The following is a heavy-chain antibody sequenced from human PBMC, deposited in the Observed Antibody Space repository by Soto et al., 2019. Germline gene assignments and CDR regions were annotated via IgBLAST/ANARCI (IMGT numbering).Heavy chain of an antibody. CDR2: IFHSGST. D-gene: IGHD1-26*01. V-gene: IGHV4-4*02. CDR3: AHRPIVGAAI. Sequence: QVQLQESGPGLVKPSGTLSLTCAVFGGSISNSNWWTWVRQPPGKGLDWIGEIFHSGSTNYNSSLMGRVTISVDKANNQFSPKPSSVTAPDTAVYYCAHRPIVGAAIWGQGTLVNVSS. J-gene: IGHJ4*02. CDR1: GGSISNSNW.